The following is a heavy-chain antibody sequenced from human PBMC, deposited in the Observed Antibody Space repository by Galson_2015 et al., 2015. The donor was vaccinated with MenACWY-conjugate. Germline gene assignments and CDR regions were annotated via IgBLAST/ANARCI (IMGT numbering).Heavy chain of an antibody. CDR2: ISSSSSTI. J-gene: IGHJ5*02. CDR3: ARSGFGDLMDWFDP. CDR1: GFTFSSYS. D-gene: IGHD4-17*01. V-gene: IGHV3-48*02. Sequence: SLRLSCAASGFTFSSYSMNWVRQAPGKGLEWVSYISSSSSTIYYADSVKGRFTISRDNAKNSLYLQMNSLRDEDTAVYYCARSGFGDLMDWFDPWGQGTLVTVSS.